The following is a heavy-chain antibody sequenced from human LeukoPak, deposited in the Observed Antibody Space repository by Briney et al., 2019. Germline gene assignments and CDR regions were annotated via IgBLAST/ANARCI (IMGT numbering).Heavy chain of an antibody. CDR3: TRYCGGDCYDAFDI. CDR2: ISGSGGTT. D-gene: IGHD2-21*02. Sequence: GGSLRLSCAASGFTFSSYAMSWVRQAPGKGLEWVSVISGSGGTTYYADSVKGRFTVSRDNSKNTLYLQMNSLRAEDTAVYYCTRYCGGDCYDAFDIWGQGTMVTVSS. V-gene: IGHV3-23*01. CDR1: GFTFSSYA. J-gene: IGHJ3*02.